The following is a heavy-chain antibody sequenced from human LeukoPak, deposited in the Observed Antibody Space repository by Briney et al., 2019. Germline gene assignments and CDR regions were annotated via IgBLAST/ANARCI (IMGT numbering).Heavy chain of an antibody. CDR1: GFTFSSDK. J-gene: IGHJ4*02. CDR2: IDGSGTYI. V-gene: IGHV3-21*01. CDR3: ARGSDCTNGVCHFDY. Sequence: PGGSLRLSCAASGFTFSSDKMNWVRQAPGKGLGWVSSIDGSGTYIFYADSVKGRFTISRDNAKNSLFLQMNRLRAEDTAVYCCARGSDCTNGVCHFDYWGQGTLVTVSS. D-gene: IGHD2-8*01.